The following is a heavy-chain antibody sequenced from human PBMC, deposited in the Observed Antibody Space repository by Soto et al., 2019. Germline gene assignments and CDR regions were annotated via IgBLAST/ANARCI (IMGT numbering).Heavy chain of an antibody. D-gene: IGHD6-13*01. J-gene: IGHJ6*02. V-gene: IGHV3-30*18. CDR3: AKDLKWYISSWTPKMFGQFYSYGMDV. CDR2: ISYDGSNK. Sequence: GGSLKISCAASRFTFRSFGLHCVGKARGQGLDWVAVISYDGSNKYYADSVRGRFTVSRDNSRNTLYLQMNSLRTDDTAVYYCAKDLKWYISSWTPKMFGQFYSYGMDVWGQGT. CDR1: RFTFRSFG.